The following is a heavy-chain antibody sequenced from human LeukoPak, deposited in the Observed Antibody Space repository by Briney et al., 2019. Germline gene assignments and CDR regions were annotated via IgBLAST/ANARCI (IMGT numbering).Heavy chain of an antibody. CDR1: GYTLTNYG. Sequence: ASVKVSCKASGYTLTNYGISWVRQVPGQGLEWMGWISAYSGYTEYTQKFQGRVTMTRDTSTSTAYMELRSLTFDDTAVYFCVRGGSYGSDWRRDYWGQGTLVTVSS. J-gene: IGHJ4*02. V-gene: IGHV1-18*01. CDR2: ISAYSGYT. D-gene: IGHD2-21*02. CDR3: VRGGSYGSDWRRDY.